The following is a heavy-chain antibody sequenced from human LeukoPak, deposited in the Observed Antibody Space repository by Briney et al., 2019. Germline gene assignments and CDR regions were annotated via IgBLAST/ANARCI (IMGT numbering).Heavy chain of an antibody. CDR1: GGSISGYY. CDR3: ARTGSGWDTAPRFDY. Sequence: SYTLSLTCTVCGGSISGYYWSWLHQPAAKGLDGIGRIDATGSTDYNPSLKSRVTMSVDGSKNQVSLRLNSVTAADTAVYYCARTGSGWDTAPRFDYWGQGTLVTVSS. CDR2: IDATGST. V-gene: IGHV4-4*07. D-gene: IGHD6-19*01. J-gene: IGHJ4*02.